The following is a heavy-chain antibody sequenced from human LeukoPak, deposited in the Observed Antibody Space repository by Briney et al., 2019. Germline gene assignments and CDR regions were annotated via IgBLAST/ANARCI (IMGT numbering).Heavy chain of an antibody. CDR1: GGSVSSGSYY. D-gene: IGHD2-15*01. CDR3: ASLYCSGGSCYSGWYYFDY. Sequence: SETLSLTCTVSGGSVSSGSYYWSWIRQPPGTGLEWIGYIYYSVSTNYNPSLKSRVTISVDTSKNQFSLKLSSVTAADTAVYYCASLYCSGGSCYSGWYYFDYWGQGTLVTVSS. CDR2: IYYSVST. J-gene: IGHJ4*02. V-gene: IGHV4-61*01.